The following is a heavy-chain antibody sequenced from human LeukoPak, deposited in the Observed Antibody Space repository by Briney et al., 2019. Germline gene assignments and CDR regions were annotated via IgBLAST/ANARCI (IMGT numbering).Heavy chain of an antibody. CDR2: ISSNGGST. D-gene: IGHD5-18*01. CDR1: GFTFSSYA. CDR3: ARDTDLGYSYGPVDY. Sequence: GGSLRLSCAASGFTFSSYAMHWVRQAPGKGLEYVSAISSNGGSTYYANSVKGRFTISRDNSKNTLYLQMGSLRAEDMAVYYCARDTDLGYSYGPVDYWGQGTLVTVSS. V-gene: IGHV3-64*01. J-gene: IGHJ4*02.